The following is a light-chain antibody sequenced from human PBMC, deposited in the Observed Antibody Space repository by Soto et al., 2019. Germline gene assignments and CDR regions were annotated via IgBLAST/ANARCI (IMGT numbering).Light chain of an antibody. CDR1: SSDVGGYNY. Sequence: QSALTQPASVSGSPGQSITISCTGTSSDVGGYNYVSWYQQHPGKAPKLMIYDVSNRPSGVSDRFSGSKSGNTASLTISGLQAEDEADYYCSSCRSSGTLEVFGTGTKVTVL. CDR3: SSCRSSGTLEV. CDR2: DVS. V-gene: IGLV2-14*01. J-gene: IGLJ1*01.